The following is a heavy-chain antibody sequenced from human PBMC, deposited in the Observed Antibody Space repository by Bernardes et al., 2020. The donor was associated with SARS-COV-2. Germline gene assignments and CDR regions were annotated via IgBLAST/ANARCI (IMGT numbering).Heavy chain of an antibody. CDR1: GGSISSHY. V-gene: IGHV4-59*11. Sequence: WETLSLTCSVSGGSISSHYWSWIRQPPGKRLEWIGFVHYSGSTIYNPSLKSRLTFSIDTSRNELSLRLSSVTAADTAVYYCARGSRESTGYAFDYWGQGALVTVSS. D-gene: IGHD3-22*01. CDR3: ARGSRESTGYAFDY. J-gene: IGHJ4*02. CDR2: VHYSGST.